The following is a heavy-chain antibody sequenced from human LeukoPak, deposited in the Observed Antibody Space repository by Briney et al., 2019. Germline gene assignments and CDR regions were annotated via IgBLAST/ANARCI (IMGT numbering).Heavy chain of an antibody. CDR3: AREILMGWFDL. CDR2: IYYSGST. CDR1: GGSISSYY. D-gene: IGHD2-8*01. V-gene: IGHV4-59*01. J-gene: IGHJ5*02. Sequence: SETLSLTCTVSGGSISSYYWSWIRQPPGKGLEWIGFIYYSGSTNYNPSLKSRVTISVDTSKNQFSLKLSSVTAADTAVYYCAREILMGWFDLWGQGTLVTVSS.